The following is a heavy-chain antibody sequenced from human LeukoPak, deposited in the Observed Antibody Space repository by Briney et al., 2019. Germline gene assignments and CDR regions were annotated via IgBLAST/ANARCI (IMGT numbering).Heavy chain of an antibody. D-gene: IGHD3-10*01. CDR3: ARGKGTYYYGSGSYYRGQNFDY. J-gene: IGHJ4*02. Sequence: PSETLSLPCAVYGGSFSGYYWSWIRQPPGKGLEWIGEINHSGSTNYNPSLKSRVTISVDTSKNQFSLKLSSVTAADTAVYYCARGKGTYYYGSGSYYRGQNFDYWGQGTLVTVSS. CDR2: INHSGST. CDR1: GGSFSGYY. V-gene: IGHV4-34*01.